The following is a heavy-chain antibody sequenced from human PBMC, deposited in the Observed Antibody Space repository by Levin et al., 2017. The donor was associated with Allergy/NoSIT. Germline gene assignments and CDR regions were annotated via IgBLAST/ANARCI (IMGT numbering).Heavy chain of an antibody. CDR2: VHYSGST. D-gene: IGHD5-18*01. CDR3: SRDTSGYSYDY. CDR1: GGSISSSY. Sequence: PGGSLRLSCAVSGGSISSSYWNWIRQPPGKGPEWIGYVHYSGSTNYHPSLKSRVTMSVDTSKNQISLKLSSVTAADTAVYFCSRDTSGYSYDYWGQGTLVTVSS. V-gene: IGHV4-59*12. J-gene: IGHJ4*02.